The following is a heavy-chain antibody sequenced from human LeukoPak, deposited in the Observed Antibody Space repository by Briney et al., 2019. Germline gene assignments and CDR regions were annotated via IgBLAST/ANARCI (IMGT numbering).Heavy chain of an antibody. J-gene: IGHJ6*03. CDR2: IYYSGST. Sequence: SETLSLTCTVSGGSISSYYWSWIRQPPGKGLEWIGYIYYSGSTNYNPSLKSRVTISVDTSKNQFSLKLSSVTAADTAVYYCARRASYCGGDCSAYYYYYMDVWGKGTTVTVSS. CDR1: GGSISSYY. D-gene: IGHD2-21*02. V-gene: IGHV4-59*08. CDR3: ARRASYCGGDCSAYYYYYMDV.